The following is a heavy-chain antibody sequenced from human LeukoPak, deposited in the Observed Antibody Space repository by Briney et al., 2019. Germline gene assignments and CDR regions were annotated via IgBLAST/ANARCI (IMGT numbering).Heavy chain of an antibody. CDR1: GGSISSYY. Sequence: PSETLSLTCTVSGGSISSYYWSWIRQPPGKGPEWIGYIYYSGSTNYNPSLKSRVTISVDTSKNQFSLKLSSVTAADTAVYYCARTEYMDVWGKGTTVTVSS. D-gene: IGHD1-14*01. J-gene: IGHJ6*03. CDR3: ARTEYMDV. CDR2: IYYSGST. V-gene: IGHV4-59*01.